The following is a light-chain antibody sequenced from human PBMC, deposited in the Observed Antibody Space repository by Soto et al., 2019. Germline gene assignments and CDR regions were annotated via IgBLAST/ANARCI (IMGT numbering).Light chain of an antibody. CDR1: QTVSKNY. V-gene: IGKV3-20*01. J-gene: IGKJ1*01. Sequence: EIVLTQSPGTLSLSPGERATLSCRASQTVSKNYLAWYQQKPGQAPRLLIYDAFNRATDIPDRFSGSGSGTDFTLTLTRLEPEDFAVYYCQQCAHSPLTFGQGTKVEMK. CDR3: QQCAHSPLT. CDR2: DAF.